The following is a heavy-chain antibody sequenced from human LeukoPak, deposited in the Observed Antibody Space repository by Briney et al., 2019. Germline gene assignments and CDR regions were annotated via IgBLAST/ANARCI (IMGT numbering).Heavy chain of an antibody. CDR1: GFTFDDYA. Sequence: GGSLRLSCAASGFTFDDYAMHWVRQAPGKGLEWASGISWNSGSIGYADSVKGRFTISRDNAKNSLYLQMNSLRAEDTALYYCAKERRAAADAFDIWGQGTMVTVSS. V-gene: IGHV3-9*01. CDR2: ISWNSGSI. CDR3: AKERRAAADAFDI. J-gene: IGHJ3*02. D-gene: IGHD6-13*01.